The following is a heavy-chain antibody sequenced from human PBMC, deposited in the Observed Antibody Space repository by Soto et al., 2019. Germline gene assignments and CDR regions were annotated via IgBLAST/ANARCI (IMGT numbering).Heavy chain of an antibody. Sequence: PSETLSLTCAVYGGSFSGYYWSWIRQPPGKGLEWIGEINHSGSTNYNPSLKSRVTISVDTSKNQSSLKLSSVTAADTAVYYCARGRDYVWGSYRRNFDYWGQGTLVTVSS. J-gene: IGHJ4*02. CDR3: ARGRDYVWGSYRRNFDY. CDR1: GGSFSGYY. D-gene: IGHD3-16*02. V-gene: IGHV4-34*01. CDR2: INHSGST.